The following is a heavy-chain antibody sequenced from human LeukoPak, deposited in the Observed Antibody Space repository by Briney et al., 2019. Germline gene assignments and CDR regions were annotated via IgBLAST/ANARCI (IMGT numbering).Heavy chain of an antibody. CDR2: IFHTGRT. V-gene: IGHV4-38-2*02. CDR3: ARAGAGSGWYGLGNWFDP. CDR1: SYSISSDYY. D-gene: IGHD6-19*01. Sequence: PSETLSLTCTVSSYSISSDYYWGWIRQPPGKGLEWIGSIFHTGRTYYNPSLKSRVSISVDTSKNQFSLKLSSVTAADTAVYYCARAGAGSGWYGLGNWFDPWGQGTLVTVSS. J-gene: IGHJ5*02.